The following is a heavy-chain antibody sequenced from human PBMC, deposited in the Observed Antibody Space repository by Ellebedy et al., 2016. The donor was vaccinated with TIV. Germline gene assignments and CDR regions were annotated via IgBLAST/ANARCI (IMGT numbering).Heavy chain of an antibody. CDR1: GGMFKNYA. J-gene: IGHJ4*02. V-gene: IGHV1-69*13. D-gene: IGHD3-22*01. CDR3: ARHYYDSSGYPENFDY. CDR2: IIPISRTA. Sequence: AASVKVSCKAPGGMFKNYAIAWVRQAPGQGLDWMGGIIPISRTANYAQKFQGRVTITADGSTTTAYMELSSLRSEDTAVYFCARHYYDSSGYPENFDYWGQGTLVTVSS.